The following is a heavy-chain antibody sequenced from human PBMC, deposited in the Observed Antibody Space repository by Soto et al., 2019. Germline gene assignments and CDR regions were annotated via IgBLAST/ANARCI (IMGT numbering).Heavy chain of an antibody. V-gene: IGHV4-59*01. Sequence: SETLSLTCTVSGGSISSYYWSWIRQPPGKGLEWIGYIYYSGSTNYNPSLKSRVTISVDTSKNQFSLKLSSVTAADTAVYYCARVRDVLPYFDWSSSFEYWGQGTRVTVS. CDR2: IYYSGST. CDR3: ARVRDVLPYFDWSSSFEY. CDR1: GGSISSYY. D-gene: IGHD3-9*01. J-gene: IGHJ4*02.